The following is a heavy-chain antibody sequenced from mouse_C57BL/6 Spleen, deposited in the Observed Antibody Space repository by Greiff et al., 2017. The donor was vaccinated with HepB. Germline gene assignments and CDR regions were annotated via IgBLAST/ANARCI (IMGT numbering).Heavy chain of an antibody. CDR2: IDPSDSYT. D-gene: IGHD1-1*01. Sequence: VQLQQPGAELVRPGTSVKLSCKASGYTFTSYWMHWVKQRPGQGLEWIGVIDPSDSYTNYNQKFKGKATLTVDTSSSTAYMQLSSLTSEDSAVYYCAREGTTVVAGSMDYWGQGTSVTVSS. CDR1: GYTFTSYW. J-gene: IGHJ4*01. CDR3: AREGTTVVAGSMDY. V-gene: IGHV1-59*01.